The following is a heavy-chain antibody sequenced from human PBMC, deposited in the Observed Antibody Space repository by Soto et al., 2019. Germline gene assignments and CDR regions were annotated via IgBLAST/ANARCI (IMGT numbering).Heavy chain of an antibody. Sequence: EVQLVESGGGLVQPGGSLRLSCAASGFTFSSYWMSWVRQAPGKGLEWVANIKQDGSEKYYVDSVKGRFTISRDNAKNSLYLQMNSLRAEYTAVYYCARDHCSSTSCQGDIWGQGTMVTVSS. J-gene: IGHJ3*02. D-gene: IGHD2-2*01. CDR1: GFTFSSYW. V-gene: IGHV3-7*01. CDR3: ARDHCSSTSCQGDI. CDR2: IKQDGSEK.